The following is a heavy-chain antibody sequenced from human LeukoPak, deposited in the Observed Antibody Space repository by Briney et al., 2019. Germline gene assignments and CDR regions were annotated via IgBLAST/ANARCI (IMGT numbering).Heavy chain of an antibody. D-gene: IGHD2-8*01. J-gene: IGHJ4*02. CDR2: ISGSGAGT. Sequence: GGSLRLSCAVSGFTFSSYAMNWVRQAPGKGLEWVAGISGSGAGTYYADSVKGRFTISRDNSKNTLYLQMNSLRAEDTAVYYCAKMVREFYTISYYFDYWGQGTLVTVSS. CDR1: GFTFSSYA. CDR3: AKMVREFYTISYYFDY. V-gene: IGHV3-23*01.